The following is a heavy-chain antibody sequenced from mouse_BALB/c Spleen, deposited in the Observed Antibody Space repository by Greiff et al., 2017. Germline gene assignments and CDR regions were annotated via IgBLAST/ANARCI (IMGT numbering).Heavy chain of an antibody. CDR1: GFTFSDYY. V-gene: IGHV5-4*02. CDR2: ISDGGSYT. Sequence: EVQRVESGGGLVKPGGSLKLSCAASGFTFSDYYMYWVRQTPEKRLEWVATISDGGSYTYYPDSVKGRFTISRDNAKNNLYLQMSSLKSEDTAMYYCASLGRFAWFAYWGQGTLVTVSA. CDR3: ASLGRFAWFAY. D-gene: IGHD4-1*01. J-gene: IGHJ3*01.